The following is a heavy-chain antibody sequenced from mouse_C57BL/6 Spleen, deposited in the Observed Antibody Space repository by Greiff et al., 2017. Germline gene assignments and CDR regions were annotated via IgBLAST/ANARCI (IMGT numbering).Heavy chain of an antibody. Sequence: QVTLKVSGPGILQPSPTLSLTCSFSGFSLSTSGMGVSWLRQPSGKGLEWLAHIYCDDDKSYNPSLKSRLTMSKDTSRNQVFLQITSVDTADTATYDCARRRRTGTDYAMDYWGQGTSGTVSS. D-gene: IGHD4-1*01. CDR1: GFSLSTSGMG. V-gene: IGHV8-12*01. CDR3: ARRRRTGTDYAMDY. J-gene: IGHJ4*01. CDR2: IYCDDDK.